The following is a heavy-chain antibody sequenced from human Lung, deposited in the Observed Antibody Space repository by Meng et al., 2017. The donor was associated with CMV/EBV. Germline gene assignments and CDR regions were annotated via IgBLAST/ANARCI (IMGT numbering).Heavy chain of an antibody. D-gene: IGHD2-2*01. CDR3: ARDPGGYCRNTNCPRWFDP. V-gene: IGHV4-31*03. CDR2: IYYSGNT. J-gene: IGHJ5*02. Sequence: SETLSLXCTVSGGSISSGDYYWSWIRQHPGKGLEWIGYIYYSGNTYYSPSLKSRVTVSVDTSKNQFSLKLSSVTAADTAVYYCARDPGGYCRNTNCPRWFDPWGQGXLVTASS. CDR1: GGSISSGDYY.